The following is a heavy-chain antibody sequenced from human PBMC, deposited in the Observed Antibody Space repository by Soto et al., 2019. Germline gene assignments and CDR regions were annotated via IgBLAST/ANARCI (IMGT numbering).Heavy chain of an antibody. Sequence: SEGLSLTCAVYGGSCSGYYWSWILQPPGKGLEWIGEINHSGSTNYNPSLKSRVTISVDTSKNQFSLKLSSVTAADTAVYYCARRSDQLRRAFDIWGQGTMVTVSS. CDR1: GGSCSGYY. D-gene: IGHD4-17*01. J-gene: IGHJ3*02. V-gene: IGHV4-34*01. CDR2: INHSGST. CDR3: ARRSDQLRRAFDI.